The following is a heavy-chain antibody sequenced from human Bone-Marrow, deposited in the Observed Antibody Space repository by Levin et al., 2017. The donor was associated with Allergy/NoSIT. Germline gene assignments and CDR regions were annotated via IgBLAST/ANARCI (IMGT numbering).Heavy chain of an antibody. D-gene: IGHD6-19*01. CDR2: IVPKLGVV. V-gene: IGHV1-69*02. CDR3: ANEVRIRTEVAGTFYYFMDV. J-gene: IGHJ6*03. Sequence: SVKVSCKASGGTFNTYTISWVRQAPGQGLEWMGRIVPKLGVVDYAQKFQDRVTLTADKSTSTAYMDLSGLRSGDTALYYCANEVRIRTEVAGTFYYFMDVWGKGTTVIVSS. CDR1: GGTFNTYT.